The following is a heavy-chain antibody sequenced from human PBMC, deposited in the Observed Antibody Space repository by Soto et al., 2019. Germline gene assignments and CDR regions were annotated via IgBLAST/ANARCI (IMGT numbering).Heavy chain of an antibody. CDR1: GGTFSSYA. CDR2: IIPIFGTA. V-gene: IGHV1-69*06. Sequence: QVQLVQSGAEVKKPGSSVKVSCKASGGTFSSYAISWVRQAPGQGLEWMGGIIPIFGTANYAQTFHGRVTITADKSTSTAYMALSILRSEDTAVYYCASALRFLGSGGFGYFDLWGRGTLVTVSS. CDR3: ASALRFLGSGGFGYFDL. D-gene: IGHD3-3*01. J-gene: IGHJ2*01.